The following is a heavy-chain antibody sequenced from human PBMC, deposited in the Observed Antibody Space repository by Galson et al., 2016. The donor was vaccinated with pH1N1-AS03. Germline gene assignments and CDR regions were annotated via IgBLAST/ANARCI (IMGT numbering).Heavy chain of an antibody. CDR2: ITWNSDSI. V-gene: IGHV3-9*01. CDR1: GFTFDDYA. J-gene: IGHJ4*02. CDR3: ARDGPPQVISVAGSFDF. D-gene: IGHD6-19*01. Sequence: SLRLSCAASGFTFDDYAMHWVRLAPGKGLEWVSGITWNSDSIGYADSVKGRFTISRDNAQNSLYLQMNSLRDEDTAVYYCARDGPPQVISVAGSFDFWGQGTLVTVSS.